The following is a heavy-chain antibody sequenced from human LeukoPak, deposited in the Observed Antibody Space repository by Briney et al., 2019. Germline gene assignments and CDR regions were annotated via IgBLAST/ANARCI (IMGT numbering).Heavy chain of an antibody. J-gene: IGHJ4*02. CDR1: GYTFTSYG. V-gene: IGHV1-18*01. CDR3: ARAQRYSSGWMACFDY. CDR2: ISAYNGNT. D-gene: IGHD6-19*01. Sequence: ASVKVSCKASGYTFTSYGISWVRQAPGQGLEWMGWISAYNGNTNYAQKLQGRVTMTTDTSTSTAYMELGSLRSDDTAVYYCARAQRYSSGWMACFDYWGQGTLVTVSS.